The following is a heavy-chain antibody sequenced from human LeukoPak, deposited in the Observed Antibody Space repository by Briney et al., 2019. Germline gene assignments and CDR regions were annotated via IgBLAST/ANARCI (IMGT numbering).Heavy chain of an antibody. CDR3: ARDQSTIFGVVMGYYMDV. CDR1: GGSISSYH. CDR2: IYYSGST. Sequence: PSETLSLTCTVSGGSISSYHWSWIRQPPGKGLEWIGYIYYSGSTNYNPSLKSRVTISVDTSKNQFSLKLSSVTAADTAVYYCARDQSTIFGVVMGYYMDVWGKGTTVTVSS. J-gene: IGHJ6*03. V-gene: IGHV4-59*01. D-gene: IGHD3-3*01.